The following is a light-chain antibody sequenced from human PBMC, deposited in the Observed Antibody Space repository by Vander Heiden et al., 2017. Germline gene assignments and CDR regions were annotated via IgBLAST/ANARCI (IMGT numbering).Light chain of an antibody. CDR2: KAS. CDR1: QSISSW. Sequence: DIQLTPSPSMLSASVGDRVTITCRASQSISSWLAWYQQKPGKAPKLLIYKASNLESGVPSRFSGSGSGTEFILTISSLQPDDSATYYCQQYNSYSYTFGQGTKLEIK. V-gene: IGKV1-5*03. CDR3: QQYNSYSYT. J-gene: IGKJ2*01.